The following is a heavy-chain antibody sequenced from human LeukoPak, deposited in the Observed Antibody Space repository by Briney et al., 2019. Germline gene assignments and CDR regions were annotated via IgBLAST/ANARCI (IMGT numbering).Heavy chain of an antibody. D-gene: IGHD4-17*01. Sequence: PGGSLRLSCAASGFTFDDYAMHWVRHAPGKGLEWVSGISWNSGSIGYADSVKGRFTISRGNAKNSLYLQMNSLRAEDTAVYYCAKDDRMTTVTTLDYWGQGTLVTVSS. CDR2: ISWNSGSI. CDR1: GFTFDDYA. J-gene: IGHJ4*02. CDR3: AKDDRMTTVTTLDY. V-gene: IGHV3-9*01.